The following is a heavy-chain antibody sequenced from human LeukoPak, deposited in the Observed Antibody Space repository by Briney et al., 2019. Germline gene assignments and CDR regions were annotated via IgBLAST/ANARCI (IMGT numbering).Heavy chain of an antibody. V-gene: IGHV1-2*02. J-gene: IGHJ4*02. D-gene: IGHD2-2*01. CDR3: ARANFLYCSSSTCLFDY. CDR2: INPNDGET. Sequence: ASVKVSCKASGYTFTDYYMHWVRQAPGQGFEWMGWINPNDGETNYAQKFQGRVTMTRDTSISTAHMEVSRLRSDDTAVYYCARANFLYCSSSTCLFDYWGQGTLVTVSS. CDR1: GYTFTDYY.